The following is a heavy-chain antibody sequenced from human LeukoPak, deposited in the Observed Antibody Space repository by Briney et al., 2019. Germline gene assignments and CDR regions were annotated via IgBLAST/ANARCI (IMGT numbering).Heavy chain of an antibody. CDR1: GFTFSSYA. J-gene: IGHJ4*02. CDR3: ARGRITMVRGVFDY. Sequence: PGGSLRLSCAASGFTFSSYAMSWVRQAPGKGLEWVAVISYDGSNKYYADSVKGRFTISRDNSKNTLYLQMNSLRAEDTAVYYCARGRITMVRGVFDYWGQGTLVTVSS. V-gene: IGHV3-30*04. CDR2: ISYDGSNK. D-gene: IGHD3-10*01.